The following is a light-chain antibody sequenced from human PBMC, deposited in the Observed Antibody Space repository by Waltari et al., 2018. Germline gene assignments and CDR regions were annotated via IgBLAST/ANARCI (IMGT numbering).Light chain of an antibody. V-gene: IGLV2-14*01. J-gene: IGLJ1*01. CDR2: EVS. CDR1: SSDVVGYNY. Sequence: QSALTQPASVSGSPGQSITISCTGTSSDVVGYNYVSWYQQHPGKAPKLMIYEVSNRPSGVSNRFSGSKSGNTASLTISGLQAEDEADYYCSSYTSSSTLIYVFGTGTKVTVL. CDR3: SSYTSSSTLIYV.